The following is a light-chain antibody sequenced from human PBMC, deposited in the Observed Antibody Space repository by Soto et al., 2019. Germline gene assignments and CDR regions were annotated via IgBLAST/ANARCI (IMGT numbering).Light chain of an antibody. CDR3: TSYTRSDTYV. Sequence: QSALTQPASVSGSPGQSITISCTGTSSDIGFYNYVSWYQQHPGKAPKLVISEVTIRPSGVSDRFSGSKSGNSASLTISGLQPEDEADYYCTSYTRSDTYVFGPGTKVTVL. J-gene: IGLJ1*01. CDR2: EVT. CDR1: SSDIGFYNY. V-gene: IGLV2-14*01.